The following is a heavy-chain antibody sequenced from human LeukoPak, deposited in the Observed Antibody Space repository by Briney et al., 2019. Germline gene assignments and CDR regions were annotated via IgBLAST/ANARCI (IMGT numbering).Heavy chain of an antibody. J-gene: IGHJ3*02. V-gene: IGHV5-51*01. CDR1: GYSFTNYW. Sequence: GESLKISCKASGYSFTNYWIGWVRQMPGKGLEWMGIMSPEDSETRYSPSFRGQVTMSVDKSISTAFLHWSSLKASDTAMYYCARPTPLVDDAFDIWGQGTMVTVSS. CDR3: ARPTPLVDDAFDI. CDR2: MSPEDSET. D-gene: IGHD1-26*01.